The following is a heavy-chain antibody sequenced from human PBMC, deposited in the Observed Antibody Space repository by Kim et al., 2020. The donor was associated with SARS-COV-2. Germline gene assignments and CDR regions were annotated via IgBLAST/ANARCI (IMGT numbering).Heavy chain of an antibody. CDR2: IGTAGDT. Sequence: GGSLRLSYAASGFTFSSYDMHWVRQATGKGLEWVSAIGTAGDTYYPGSVKGRFTISRENAKNSLYLQMNSLRAGDTAVYYCARGYYDSSGYKTFRYWYFDLWGRGTLVTVSS. J-gene: IGHJ2*01. D-gene: IGHD3-22*01. CDR3: ARGYYDSSGYKTFRYWYFDL. CDR1: GFTFSSYD. V-gene: IGHV3-13*01.